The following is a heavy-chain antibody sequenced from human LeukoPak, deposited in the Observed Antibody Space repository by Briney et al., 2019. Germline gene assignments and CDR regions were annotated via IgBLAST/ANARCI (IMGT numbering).Heavy chain of an antibody. Sequence: GGSLRLSCAASGFTFDDTAMPWVRQAPGKGLEWLSSISWNSGDIHYADSVKGRFTISRDNAKNSLYLQMNSLRAEDTALYYCAKETYGIDYWGQGTLVTVSS. D-gene: IGHD4-17*01. CDR3: AKETYGIDY. CDR1: GFTFDDTA. J-gene: IGHJ4*02. CDR2: ISWNSGDI. V-gene: IGHV3-9*01.